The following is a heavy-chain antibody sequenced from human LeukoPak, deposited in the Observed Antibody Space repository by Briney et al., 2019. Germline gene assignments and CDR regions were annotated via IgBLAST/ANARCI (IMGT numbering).Heavy chain of an antibody. J-gene: IGHJ4*02. D-gene: IGHD6-19*01. Sequence: SETLSLTCAVYGGSFSGYYWSWIRQPPGKGLEWIGEINHSGSTNYSPSLKSRVTISVDTSKNQFSLKLSSATAADTAVYYCARGPRSSGYFDYWGQGTLVTVSS. CDR3: ARGPRSSGYFDY. V-gene: IGHV4-34*01. CDR2: INHSGST. CDR1: GGSFSGYY.